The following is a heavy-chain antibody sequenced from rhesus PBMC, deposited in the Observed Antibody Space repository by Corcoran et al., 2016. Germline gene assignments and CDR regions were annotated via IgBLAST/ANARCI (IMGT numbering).Heavy chain of an antibody. J-gene: IGHJ5-1*01. V-gene: IGHV4-173*01. CDR1: GASISSNY. CDR3: ARGHNRFDV. Sequence: QLQLQESGPGLVKPSETLSLTCAVSGASISSNYWSWIRQPPGKGLEWIGRISGNTGSTDYNPSLKSRVTISTDTAKNQSSLKVSSVTAADTAVFYCARGHNRFDVWGPGVLVTVSS. CDR2: ISGNTGST.